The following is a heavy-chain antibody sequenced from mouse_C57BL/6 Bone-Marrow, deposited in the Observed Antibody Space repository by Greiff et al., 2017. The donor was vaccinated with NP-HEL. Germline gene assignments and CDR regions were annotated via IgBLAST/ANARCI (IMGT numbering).Heavy chain of an antibody. V-gene: IGHV3-6*01. D-gene: IGHD1-1*01. CDR1: GYSIISGYY. Sequence: EVKLQESGPGLVKPSQSLSLTCSVTGYSIISGYYWNWIRQFPGNKLEWMAYISYDGINNYNPSLQNRISITRHISMNQFFLKLTSVTTEDTATYYCAREGGYDGSPFADWGQGTLVTDSA. CDR2: ISYDGIN. J-gene: IGHJ3*01. CDR3: AREGGYDGSPFAD.